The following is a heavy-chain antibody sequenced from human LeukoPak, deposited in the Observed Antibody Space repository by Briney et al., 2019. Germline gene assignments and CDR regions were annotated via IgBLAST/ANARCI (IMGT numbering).Heavy chain of an antibody. D-gene: IGHD6-25*01. CDR1: GFTFSSYG. CDR3: AKAGAAPLDY. J-gene: IGHJ4*02. Sequence: HPGGSLRLSCAASGFTFSSYGMHWVRQAPGKGLEWVAVISYDGSNKYYADSVKGRFTISRDNSENTLYLQMNSLRAEDTAVYYCAKAGAAPLDYWGQGTLVTVSS. CDR2: ISYDGSNK. V-gene: IGHV3-30*18.